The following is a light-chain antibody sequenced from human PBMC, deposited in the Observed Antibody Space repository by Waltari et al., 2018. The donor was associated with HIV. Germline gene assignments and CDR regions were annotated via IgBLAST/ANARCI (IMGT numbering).Light chain of an antibody. CDR2: DVS. J-gene: IGLJ1*01. Sequence: QSALTQPASVSGSPGQSITISCPGTSSDVGGYKYVSWYQQHPGKAPKLMIYDVSNRPSGVSNRFSGSKSGNTASLTISGLQAEDEADYYCSSYTSSSTYVFGTGTKVTVL. CDR3: SSYTSSSTYV. CDR1: SSDVGGYKY. V-gene: IGLV2-14*03.